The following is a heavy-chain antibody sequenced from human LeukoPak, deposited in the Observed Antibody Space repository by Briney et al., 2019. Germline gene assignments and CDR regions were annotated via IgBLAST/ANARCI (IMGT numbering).Heavy chain of an antibody. D-gene: IGHD2-8*02. CDR2: ISSGTNYI. V-gene: IGHV3-21*01. Sequence: PGGSLRLSCAASGFTFDNYNMNWVRQAPGKGLEWVSSISSGTNYIFEADSVKGRLTVTKDTALNSLSLQMNSLRADDTAVYYCARSAGGNYFDYWDQGTLVTVSS. J-gene: IGHJ4*02. CDR1: GFTFDNYN. CDR3: ARSAGGNYFDY.